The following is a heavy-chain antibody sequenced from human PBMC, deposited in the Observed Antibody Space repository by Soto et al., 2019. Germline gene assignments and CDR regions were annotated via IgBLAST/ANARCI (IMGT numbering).Heavy chain of an antibody. Sequence: GGSLRLSCAASGFIFSNYGMHWVRQAAGKGLEWVAVIWYDGTNKYYADSVKGRFTISRYNSKNALYLQMNSLRAEDMAVYYCARAGDIVMGTHELGAFDIWGQGTVVTVSS. CDR1: GFIFSNYG. D-gene: IGHD5-18*01. V-gene: IGHV3-33*01. CDR2: IWYDGTNK. J-gene: IGHJ3*02. CDR3: ARAGDIVMGTHELGAFDI.